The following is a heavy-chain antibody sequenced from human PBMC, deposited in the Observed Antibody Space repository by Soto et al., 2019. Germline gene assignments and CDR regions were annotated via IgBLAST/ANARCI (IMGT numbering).Heavy chain of an antibody. D-gene: IGHD1-26*01. CDR3: ARRSSGTHGVDY. J-gene: IGHJ4*02. CDR2: VWSDGSKE. V-gene: IGHV3-33*01. CDR1: GFTFSTYG. Sequence: GGSLRLSCAASGFTFSTYGVHWVRQAPGKGLEWVAVVWSDGSKEFYADSVKSRFTISRDNSKNTVYLQMNSLRAEDTAVYYCARRSSGTHGVDYWGQGTMVTVSS.